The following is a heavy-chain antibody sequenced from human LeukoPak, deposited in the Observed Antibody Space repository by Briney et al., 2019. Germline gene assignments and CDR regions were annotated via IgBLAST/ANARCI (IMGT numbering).Heavy chain of an antibody. CDR2: ISGSGGST. D-gene: IGHD4-23*01. CDR1: GFTFSSYA. Sequence: GGSLRLSCAASGFTFSSYAMSWVRQAPGKGVEWVSAISGSGGSTYYADSVKGRFTVSRDNSKNTLYLQMNSLRAEDTAVYYCAKDPTVVTPSGGFDYWGQGTLVTVS. CDR3: AKDPTVVTPSGGFDY. J-gene: IGHJ4*02. V-gene: IGHV3-23*01.